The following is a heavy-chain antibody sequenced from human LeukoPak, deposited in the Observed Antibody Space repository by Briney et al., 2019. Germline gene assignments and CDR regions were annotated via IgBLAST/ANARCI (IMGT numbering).Heavy chain of an antibody. CDR2: IYSGVST. D-gene: IGHD6-19*01. Sequence: GGSLRLSCAASGFTVSSNYMSWVRQTPERGLEWVSLIYSGVSTFYADSLKGRFTISRDSSKNTLYLQMNSLRAEDMAVYYCARGISGPEGNYWGQGTLVTVSS. V-gene: IGHV3-53*01. J-gene: IGHJ4*02. CDR3: ARGISGPEGNY. CDR1: GFTVSSNY.